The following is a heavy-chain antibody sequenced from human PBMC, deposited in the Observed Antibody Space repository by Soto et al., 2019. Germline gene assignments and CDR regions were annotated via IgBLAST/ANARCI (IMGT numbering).Heavy chain of an antibody. CDR1: GGTFSSYA. CDR2: IIPIFGTA. D-gene: IGHD6-13*01. V-gene: IGHV1-69*01. Sequence: QVQLVQSGAEVKKPGSSVKVSCKASGGTFSSYAISWVRQAPGQGLEWMGGIIPIFGTANYAQKLQGRVTITADESTSTAYMELSSLRSEDTAVYYCARDLGIAAPAGNYYYYYGMDVWGQGTPVTVSS. CDR3: ARDLGIAAPAGNYYYYYGMDV. J-gene: IGHJ6*02.